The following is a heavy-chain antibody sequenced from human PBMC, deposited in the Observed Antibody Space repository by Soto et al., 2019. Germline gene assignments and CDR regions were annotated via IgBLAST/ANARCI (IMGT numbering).Heavy chain of an antibody. D-gene: IGHD6-19*01. CDR1: GFTFSSYS. CDR2: ISSSSSTI. V-gene: IGHV3-48*01. Sequence: VQLVESGGGLVQPGGSLRLSCAASGFTFSSYSMNWVRQAPGKGLEWVSYISSSSSTIYYADSVKGRFTISRDNAKNSLYLQMSSLRAEDTAVYYCARESGGWYTDHFDYWGQGTLVTVSS. CDR3: ARESGGWYTDHFDY. J-gene: IGHJ4*02.